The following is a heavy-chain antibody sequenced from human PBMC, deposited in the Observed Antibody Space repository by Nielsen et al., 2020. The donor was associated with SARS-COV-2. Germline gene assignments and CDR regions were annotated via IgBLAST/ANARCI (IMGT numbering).Heavy chain of an antibody. CDR3: ARGDWDGSDVFAAFDL. CDR1: GHSFTNYW. V-gene: IGHV5-51*01. CDR2: VNPRDSDA. J-gene: IGHJ3*01. Sequence: GESLKISCKASGHSFTNYWIAWVRQMPGKGLEGMGIVNPRDSDARYSPSFAGQFTLSADSSVTTAYVEWSSLQASDTAMYYCARGDWDGSDVFAAFDLWGQGTLVSVSS. D-gene: IGHD3/OR15-3a*01.